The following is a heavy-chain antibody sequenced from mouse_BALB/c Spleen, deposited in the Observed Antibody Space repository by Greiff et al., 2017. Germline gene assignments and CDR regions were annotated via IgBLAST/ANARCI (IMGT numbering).Heavy chain of an antibody. J-gene: IGHJ2*01. Sequence: EVKLVESGGGLVKPGGSLKLSCAASGFTFSSYAMSWVRQTPEKRLEWVATISSGGSYTYYPDSVKGRLTISRGNAKNTLYLQMSSLRSEDTAMYYCARNEDYRYPDYWGQGTTHTVSS. CDR3: ARNEDYRYPDY. D-gene: IGHD2-14*01. V-gene: IGHV5-9-3*01. CDR2: ISSGGSYT. CDR1: GFTFSSYA.